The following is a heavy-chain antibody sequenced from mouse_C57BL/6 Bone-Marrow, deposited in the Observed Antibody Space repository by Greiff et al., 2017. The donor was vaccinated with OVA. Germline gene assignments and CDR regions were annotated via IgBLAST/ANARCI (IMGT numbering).Heavy chain of an antibody. J-gene: IGHJ4*01. V-gene: IGHV3-6*01. CDR2: ISYDGSN. Sequence: EVKLMESGPGLVKPSQSLSLTCSVTGYSITSGYYWNWIRQFPGNKLEWMGYISYDGSNNYNPSLKNRISITRDTSKNQFFLKLNSVTTEDTATYYCARDHYGTYAMDYWGQGTSVTVSS. CDR3: ARDHYGTYAMDY. D-gene: IGHD1-1*01. CDR1: GYSITSGYY.